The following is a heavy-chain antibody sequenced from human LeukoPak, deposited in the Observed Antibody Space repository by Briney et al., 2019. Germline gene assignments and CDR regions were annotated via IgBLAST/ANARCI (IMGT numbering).Heavy chain of an antibody. CDR1: GFTFSSYW. Sequence: PGGSLRLSCAASGFTFSSYWMHWVRQAPGKGLVWVSRISSDGSSTSYADSVKGRFTISRDNAKNTLYLQMNSLRAEDTAVYHCARRRSGSQSGAFDIWGQGTMVTVSS. CDR3: ARRRSGSQSGAFDI. J-gene: IGHJ3*02. V-gene: IGHV3-74*01. D-gene: IGHD3-10*01. CDR2: ISSDGSST.